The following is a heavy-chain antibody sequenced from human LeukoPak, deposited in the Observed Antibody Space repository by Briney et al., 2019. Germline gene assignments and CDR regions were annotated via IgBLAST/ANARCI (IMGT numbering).Heavy chain of an antibody. CDR3: ARNKYSSSWYPYYYYYMDV. Sequence: GGSLRLSCAASGFTFSSYEMNWVRQAPGKGLEWVSYISSSGSTIYYADSVKGRFTISRDNAKNSLYLQMNSLRAEDTAVYYCARNKYSSSWYPYYYYYMDVWGKGTTVTVSS. D-gene: IGHD6-13*01. CDR2: ISSSGSTI. CDR1: GFTFSSYE. J-gene: IGHJ6*03. V-gene: IGHV3-48*03.